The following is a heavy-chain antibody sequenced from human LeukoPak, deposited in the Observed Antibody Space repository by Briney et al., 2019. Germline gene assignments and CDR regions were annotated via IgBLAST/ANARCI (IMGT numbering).Heavy chain of an antibody. V-gene: IGHV3-11*01. CDR2: INSSGSNI. Sequence: PGGSLRLSCAASGFTFSYYYMHWIRQTPAKGLDWVSYINSSGSNIEYADCVKGLFSVYRDNAKNSLYMQMNSLRAEDTAVYYCARALGYSSPDYWGQGTLVTVSS. J-gene: IGHJ4*02. D-gene: IGHD6-13*01. CDR3: ARALGYSSPDY. CDR1: GFTFSYYY.